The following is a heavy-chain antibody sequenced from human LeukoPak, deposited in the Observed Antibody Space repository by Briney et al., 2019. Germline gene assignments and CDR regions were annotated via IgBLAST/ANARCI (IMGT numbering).Heavy chain of an antibody. CDR1: GGSISSGGYY. CDR3: ARGQTSNYYGSGSWVNYFDY. Sequence: NSSETLSLTCTVSGGSISSGGYYWSWIRQHPGKGLEWIGYIYYSGSTYYNPSLKSRVTISVDTSKNQFSLKLSSVTAADTAVYYCARGQTSNYYGSGSWVNYFDYWGQGTLVTVSS. D-gene: IGHD3-10*01. V-gene: IGHV4-31*03. CDR2: IYYSGST. J-gene: IGHJ4*02.